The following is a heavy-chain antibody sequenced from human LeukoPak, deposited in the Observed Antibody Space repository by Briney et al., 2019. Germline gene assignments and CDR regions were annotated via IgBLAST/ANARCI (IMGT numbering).Heavy chain of an antibody. V-gene: IGHV6-1*01. CDR1: GDSVSSNSAA. CDR3: ARDVYCSSTSCYSGGWFDP. CDR2: TYYRSKWYN. Sequence: SQTLSLTCAISGDSVSSNSAAWNWIRQSPSTGLEWLGRTYYRSKWYNDYAVSVKSRITINPDTSKNQFSLQLNSVTPEDTAVYYCARDVYCSSTSCYSGGWFDPWGQGTLVTVSS. D-gene: IGHD2-2*01. J-gene: IGHJ5*02.